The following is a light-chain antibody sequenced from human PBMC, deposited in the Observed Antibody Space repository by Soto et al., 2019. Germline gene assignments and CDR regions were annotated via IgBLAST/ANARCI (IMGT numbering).Light chain of an antibody. CDR1: SSNIGAAYD. V-gene: IGLV1-40*01. CDR2: GNS. J-gene: IGLJ2*01. Sequence: QSVLTQPPSVSGAPGQRVTISCTGSSSNIGAAYDVHWYQHLPGTAPKLLIFGNSNRPSGVPDRFSGSKSDTSASLAITGLPAEDEADYYCQSYDSSLSGVVFGGGTKLTVL. CDR3: QSYDSSLSGVV.